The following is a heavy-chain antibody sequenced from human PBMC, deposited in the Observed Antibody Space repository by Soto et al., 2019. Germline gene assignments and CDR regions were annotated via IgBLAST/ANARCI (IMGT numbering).Heavy chain of an antibody. CDR3: ATVTYRGYSYGYVY. V-gene: IGHV3-23*01. CDR1: GFTFSSYA. J-gene: IGHJ4*02. Sequence: GGSLRLSCAASGFTFSSYAMSWVRQAPGKGLEWVSAISGSGGSTYYADSVKGRFTISRDNSKNTLYLQMNSLRAEDTAVYYCATVTYRGYSYGYVYWGQGTLVTVSS. D-gene: IGHD5-18*01. CDR2: ISGSGGST.